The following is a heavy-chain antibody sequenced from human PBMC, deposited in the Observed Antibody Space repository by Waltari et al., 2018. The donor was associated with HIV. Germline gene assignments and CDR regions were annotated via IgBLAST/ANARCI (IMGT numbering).Heavy chain of an antibody. J-gene: IGHJ6*02. Sequence: EVELEEFGGGLVQPGESLKISCKAFGFTFSDYWMSWVRRAPGKGREWGANRKPDGSAKNYLGSVKARFTISRDNTKNFLFLQMDRLRADDTATYYCARDGSDFWSVYYGTDFWGQGTTVTVSS. V-gene: IGHV3-7*01. CDR3: ARDGSDFWSVYYGTDF. D-gene: IGHD3-3*01. CDR2: RKPDGSAK. CDR1: GFTFSDYW.